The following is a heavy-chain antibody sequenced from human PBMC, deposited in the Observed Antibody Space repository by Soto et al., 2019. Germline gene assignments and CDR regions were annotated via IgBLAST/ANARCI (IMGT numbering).Heavy chain of an antibody. V-gene: IGHV3-23*01. CDR3: AKVRPYYDN. J-gene: IGHJ4*02. Sequence: EVQLLESGGGSVQPGGSLRLSCAASGFTFSSYAMNWVRQAPGKGLEWVSAITGRGDSTYYADSVKGRFTISRDNSKNTLYMQMNSLRAEDTAVYYCAKVRPYYDNWGQGTLVTVSS. CDR2: ITGRGDST. CDR1: GFTFSSYA.